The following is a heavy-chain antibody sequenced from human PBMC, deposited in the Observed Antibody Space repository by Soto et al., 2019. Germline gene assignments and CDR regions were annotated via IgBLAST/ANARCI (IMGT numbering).Heavy chain of an antibody. D-gene: IGHD3-22*01. CDR2: IKSKTDGGTT. CDR1: GFTFSNAW. V-gene: IGHV3-15*07. Sequence: RGSLRLSCAASGFTFSNAWMNWVRQAPGKGLEWVGRIKSKTDGGTTDYAAPVKGRFTISRDDSKNTLYLQMNSLKTEDTAVYYCTTGNAYYYDSSGYYWSSPLDYWGQGT. CDR3: TTGNAYYYDSSGYYWSSPLDY. J-gene: IGHJ4*02.